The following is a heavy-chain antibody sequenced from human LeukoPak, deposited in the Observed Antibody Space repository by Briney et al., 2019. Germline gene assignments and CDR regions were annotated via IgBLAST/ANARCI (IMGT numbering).Heavy chain of an antibody. J-gene: IGHJ1*01. D-gene: IGHD3-22*01. CDR3: ASRGDYYDSSGYYEH. Sequence: SETLSLTCTVSGGSISRGSYYWSWIRQPAGKGLEWIGRIYTSGSTNYNPSLKSRVTISVDTSKNQFSLKLSSVTAADTAVYYCASRGDYYDSSGYYEHWGQGTLVTVSS. CDR1: GGSISRGSYY. CDR2: IYTSGST. V-gene: IGHV4-61*02.